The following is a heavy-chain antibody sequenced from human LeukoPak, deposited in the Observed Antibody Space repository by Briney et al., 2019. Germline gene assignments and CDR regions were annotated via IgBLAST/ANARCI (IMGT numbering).Heavy chain of an antibody. CDR1: GFTSSNNW. CDR3: ARDPESSYSSGWYYYYYGMDV. Sequence: PGGSLRLSCEVSGFTSSNNWLSWVRQAPGKGLEWVANIKQDGSEKYYVDSVKGRFTISRDNAKNSLYLQMNSLRAEDTAVYYCARDPESSYSSGWYYYYYGMDVWGQGTTVTVSS. V-gene: IGHV3-7*01. CDR2: IKQDGSEK. J-gene: IGHJ6*02. D-gene: IGHD6-19*01.